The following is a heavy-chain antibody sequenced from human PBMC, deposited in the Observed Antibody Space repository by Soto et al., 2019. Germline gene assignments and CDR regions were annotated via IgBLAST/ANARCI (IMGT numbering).Heavy chain of an antibody. CDR2: ISGSGENT. D-gene: IGHD6-19*01. CDR3: AKREWLVVRVY. V-gene: IGHV3-23*01. Sequence: EVQLLESGGGLVQPGGSLRLSCAASGFTFSSYAMNWVRQAPGKGLEWVSGISGSGENTYHADSVKGRFTISRDNSNNSLYLQMNSLRAEDTAVYYCAKREWLVVRVYWGQGTLVTVSS. J-gene: IGHJ4*02. CDR1: GFTFSSYA.